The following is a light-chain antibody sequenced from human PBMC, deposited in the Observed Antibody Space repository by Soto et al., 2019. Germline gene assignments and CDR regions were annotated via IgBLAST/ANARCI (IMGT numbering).Light chain of an antibody. CDR3: SSYATSNASVA. CDR2: DVS. J-gene: IGLJ2*01. Sequence: QSVLTQPASVSGSPGQSITISCTGISSVVGGYNYVSWYQQHPGKAPKLIIYDVSNRPSGVSYRFSGSKSGNTASLTISGLQAEDETYYYCSSYATSNASVAFGGGTKVTVL. V-gene: IGLV2-14*01. CDR1: SSVVGGYNY.